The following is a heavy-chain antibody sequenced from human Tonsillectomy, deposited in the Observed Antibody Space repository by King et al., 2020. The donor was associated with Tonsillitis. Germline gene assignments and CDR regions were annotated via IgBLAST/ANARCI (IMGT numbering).Heavy chain of an antibody. Sequence: VQLQQWGAGLLKPSETLSLTCVVDGGSFSGYYWTWIRQSPGKGLEWIGEINHSGSSTYNPSLKSRVTILVDTSENQFSVKLSSVTAADTGVYYCARGNRWNYYYGMDVWGQGTTVTVSS. D-gene: IGHD2-15*01. CDR2: INHSGSS. CDR3: ARGNRWNYYYGMDV. J-gene: IGHJ6*02. CDR1: GGSFSGYY. V-gene: IGHV4-34*01.